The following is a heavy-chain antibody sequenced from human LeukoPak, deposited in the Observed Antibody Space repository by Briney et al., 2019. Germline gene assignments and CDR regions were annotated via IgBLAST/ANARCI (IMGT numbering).Heavy chain of an antibody. CDR3: ATYTQHFGAPGTDY. CDR1: GFTFSDYW. D-gene: IGHD3-10*01. Sequence: PGGSLTLSCAVSGFTFSDYWMRWVRQAPGKGLAWVASINKDGSEVQYVGSVKGRFTISRDNARNLVYLQMTSLWAEDTAVYYCATYTQHFGAPGTDYWGLGTLVTVSS. CDR2: INKDGSEV. J-gene: IGHJ4*02. V-gene: IGHV3-7*01.